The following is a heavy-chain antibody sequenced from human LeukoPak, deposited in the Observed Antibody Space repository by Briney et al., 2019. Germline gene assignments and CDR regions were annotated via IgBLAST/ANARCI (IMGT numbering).Heavy chain of an antibody. Sequence: GGSLTLLCAPSGSICSSYCPGSARQAPGKGLEWVSSISSSSSYIYYADSVKGRFTISRDNAKNSLYLQMNSLRAEDTAVYYCARDYTSGVQLWVEDYWGQGTLVTVSS. CDR1: GSICSSYC. CDR3: ARDYTSGVQLWVEDY. D-gene: IGHD5-18*01. V-gene: IGHV3-21*01. CDR2: ISSSSSYI. J-gene: IGHJ4*02.